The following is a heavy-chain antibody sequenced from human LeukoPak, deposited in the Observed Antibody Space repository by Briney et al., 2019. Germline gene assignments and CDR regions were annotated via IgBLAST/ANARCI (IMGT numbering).Heavy chain of an antibody. Sequence: GGSLRLSCAASGFTFSSYSMNWVRQAPGKGLEWVALISDDGTNKYYADSVKGRFTASRDNSKKTLSLQMNSLRAEDTAMYYCAKVFYDSSGPPFDYWGQGTLVTVSS. CDR2: ISDDGTNK. D-gene: IGHD3-22*01. J-gene: IGHJ4*02. CDR3: AKVFYDSSGPPFDY. CDR1: GFTFSSYS. V-gene: IGHV3-30*18.